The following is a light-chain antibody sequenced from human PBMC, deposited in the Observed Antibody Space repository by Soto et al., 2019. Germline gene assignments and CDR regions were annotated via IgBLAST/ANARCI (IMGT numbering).Light chain of an antibody. V-gene: IGKV3-15*01. CDR3: QQYNDWPLT. J-gene: IGKJ4*01. Sequence: DIVMAQSPAALSVSPGERATLSCRASQSVTYNLAWYQQKPGQAPRLLIFGASTRATGIPARFSGSGSWTDFSLTISSLQSEDFAVYYCQQYNDWPLTFGGGTKVEIK. CDR1: QSVTYN. CDR2: GAS.